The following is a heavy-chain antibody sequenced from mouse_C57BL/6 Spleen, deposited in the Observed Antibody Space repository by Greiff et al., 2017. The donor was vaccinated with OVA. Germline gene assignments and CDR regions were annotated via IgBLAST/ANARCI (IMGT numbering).Heavy chain of an antibody. CDR3: ARSGYSNPPMDY. CDR1: GYTFTDYY. Sequence: VQLQESGAELVRPGASVKLSCKASGYTFTDYYIHWVKQRPGQGLEWIARIYPGSGNTYYNEKFKGKATLTAETSSSTAYMQLSSLTSEDSAVYFCARSGYSNPPMDYWGQGTSVTVSS. CDR2: IYPGSGNT. J-gene: IGHJ4*01. V-gene: IGHV1-76*01. D-gene: IGHD2-5*01.